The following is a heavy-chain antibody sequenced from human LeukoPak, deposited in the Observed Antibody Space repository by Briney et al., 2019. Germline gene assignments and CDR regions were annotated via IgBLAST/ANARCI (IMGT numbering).Heavy chain of an antibody. V-gene: IGHV3-23*01. Sequence: GGSLRLSCAAAGFTFSTSAMSWVRQAPGKGLEWVSAISGSGGSTYYADSVKGRFTISRDNSKNTLYLQMNSLRAEDTAVYYCAKDSKGRGSRGDYWGQGTLVTVSS. D-gene: IGHD5-12*01. CDR1: GFTFSTSA. J-gene: IGHJ4*02. CDR2: ISGSGGST. CDR3: AKDSKGRGSRGDY.